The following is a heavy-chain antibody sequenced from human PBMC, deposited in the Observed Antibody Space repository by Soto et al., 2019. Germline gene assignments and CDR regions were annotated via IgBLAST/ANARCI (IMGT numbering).Heavy chain of an antibody. V-gene: IGHV3-23*01. D-gene: IGHD3-16*01. CDR2: VSGNSGST. Sequence: GGSLRLSCTASGLTFQNHAMSWVHQAPGKGLEWVAVVSGNSGSTYYADSVRGRFTISRDNTKNTLYLQMNSRRAEDTALYYRARDPRVASRSYYFDYWGQGALVTVSS. CDR1: GLTFQNHA. J-gene: IGHJ4*02. CDR3: ARDPRVASRSYYFDY.